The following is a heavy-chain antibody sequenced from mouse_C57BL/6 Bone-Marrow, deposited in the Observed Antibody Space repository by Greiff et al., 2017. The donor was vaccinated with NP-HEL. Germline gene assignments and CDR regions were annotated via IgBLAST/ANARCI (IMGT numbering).Heavy chain of an antibody. CDR2: IYPRSGNT. V-gene: IGHV1-81*01. Sequence: QVQLQQSGAELARPGASVKLSCKASGYTFTSYGISWVKQRTGQGLEWIGEIYPRSGNTYYNEKFKGKATLTADKSSSTAYMELRSLTSEDSAVYFCARRDYYGSSYYYYAMDYWGQGTSVTVSS. CDR3: ARRDYYGSSYYYYAMDY. J-gene: IGHJ4*01. D-gene: IGHD1-1*01. CDR1: GYTFTSYG.